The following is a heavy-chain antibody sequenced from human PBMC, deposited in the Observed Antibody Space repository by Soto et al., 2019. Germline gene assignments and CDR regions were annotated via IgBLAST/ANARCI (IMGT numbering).Heavy chain of an antibody. V-gene: IGHV3-23*01. D-gene: IGHD6-6*01. Sequence: GGSQRLSCAASGFTFSNFAMSWVRQAPGKGLEWVSVISGGGGTTYYADSVKGRFTISRDNSKNTLYLQMDSLRAEDTALYYCAKAMSTPSRPRNYFDYWGQGTLVTVSS. CDR1: GFTFSNFA. CDR3: AKAMSTPSRPRNYFDY. CDR2: ISGGGGTT. J-gene: IGHJ4*02.